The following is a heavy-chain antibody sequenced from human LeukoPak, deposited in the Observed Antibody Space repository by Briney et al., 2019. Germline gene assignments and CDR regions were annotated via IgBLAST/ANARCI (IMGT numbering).Heavy chain of an antibody. CDR2: IKQDGSEK. D-gene: IGHD2-2*01. CDR1: GFTLSSYW. J-gene: IGHJ4*02. V-gene: IGHV3-7*01. Sequence: PGGSLRLSCAASGFTLSSYWMSWVRQAPGKGLEWVANIKQDGSEKYYVDSVKGRFTISRDNAKNSLYLQMNSLRAEDTAVYYCAREYCSSTSCHRLLYYFDYWGQGTLVTVSS. CDR3: AREYCSSTSCHRLLYYFDY.